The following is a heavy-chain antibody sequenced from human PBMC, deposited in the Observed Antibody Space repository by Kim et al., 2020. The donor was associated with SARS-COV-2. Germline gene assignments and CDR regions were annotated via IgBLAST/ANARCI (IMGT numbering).Heavy chain of an antibody. Sequence: TYCHPSRGRRVTISVDTSKTQFSLKLNSVTAADTAVFYCARRAVAGPFDYWGQGALVTVSS. J-gene: IGHJ4*02. CDR2: T. CDR3: ARRAVAGPFDY. D-gene: IGHD6-19*01. V-gene: IGHV4-39*01.